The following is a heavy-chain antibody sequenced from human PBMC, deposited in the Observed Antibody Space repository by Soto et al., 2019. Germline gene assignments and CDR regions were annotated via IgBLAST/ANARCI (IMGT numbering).Heavy chain of an antibody. CDR1: GGTFSSYA. Sequence: QVQLVQSGAEVKKPGSSVKVSCKASGGTFSSYAISWVRQAPGQGLEWMGGIIPIFGTANYAQKFQGRVTITADESTSTAYMELSSLRSEDTAVYYCARGTRLGELSLLDHWGQGTLVTVSS. CDR2: IIPIFGTA. CDR3: ARGTRLGELSLLDH. D-gene: IGHD3-16*02. J-gene: IGHJ4*02. V-gene: IGHV1-69*12.